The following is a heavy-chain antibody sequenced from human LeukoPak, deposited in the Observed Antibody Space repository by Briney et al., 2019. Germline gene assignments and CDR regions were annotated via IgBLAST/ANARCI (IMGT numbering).Heavy chain of an antibody. CDR3: ARDIIAARPDDY. CDR2: ISYDGSNK. Sequence: PGRSLRLSCAASGFTFSSYAMHWVRQAPGKGLEWVAVISYDGSNKYCADSVKGRFTISRDNSKNTLYLQMNSLRAEDTAVYYCARDIIAARPDDYWGQGTLVTVSS. J-gene: IGHJ4*02. V-gene: IGHV3-30*04. D-gene: IGHD6-6*01. CDR1: GFTFSSYA.